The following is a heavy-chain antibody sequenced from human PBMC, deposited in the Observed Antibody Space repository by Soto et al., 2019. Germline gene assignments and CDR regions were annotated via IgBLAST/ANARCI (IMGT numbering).Heavy chain of an antibody. CDR3: ARVKSSGYYYFDY. CDR1: GFTFSSYD. V-gene: IGHV3-13*01. J-gene: IGHJ4*02. Sequence: GGSLRLSCAASGFTFSSYDMHWVRQATGKGLEWVSTIATAGDTYYPGSVKGRFTISRENAKNSLYLQMNSLRVEDTAVYYCARVKSSGYYYFDYWGQGTLVTVSS. CDR2: IATAGDT. D-gene: IGHD6-19*01.